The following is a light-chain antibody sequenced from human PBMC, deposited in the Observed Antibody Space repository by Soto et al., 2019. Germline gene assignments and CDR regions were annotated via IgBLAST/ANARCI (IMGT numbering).Light chain of an antibody. V-gene: IGKV1-5*03. CDR2: KAS. J-gene: IGKJ1*01. CDR3: QQYNSYWT. Sequence: DIQMTQSPSTLSASVGDRVTITCRASQSISSWLAWYQQKPGKAPKLLIYKASSLESGVPSRFSGSGSGTDFTLTIRSLKPDDFATYYCQQYNSYWTFGQGTKVEIK. CDR1: QSISSW.